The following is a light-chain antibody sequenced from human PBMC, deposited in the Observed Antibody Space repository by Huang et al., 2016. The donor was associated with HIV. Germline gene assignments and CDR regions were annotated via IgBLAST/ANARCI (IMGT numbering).Light chain of an antibody. J-gene: IGKJ2*01. V-gene: IGKV2-30*02. CDR1: QSLVHSDGNIY. CDR2: KVS. CDR3: MQGTHWPPS. Sequence: DVMMTQSPLSLPVTLGQPASISCRSTQSLVHSDGNIYLNWFQQRPGKSPRRLIYKVSNRDSGVPDRFSGSGSGTAFTLKISRVESEDIGVYYCMQGTHWPPSFGLGTKLEIK.